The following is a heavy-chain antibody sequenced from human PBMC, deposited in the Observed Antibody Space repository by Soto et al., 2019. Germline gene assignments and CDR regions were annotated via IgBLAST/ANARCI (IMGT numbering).Heavy chain of an antibody. D-gene: IGHD1-1*01. CDR2: ISSSAVYI. J-gene: IGHJ5*02. V-gene: IGHV3-21*01. Sequence: PGGSLRLSCAASGFNFITYSLNWVRQAPGKGLEWVASISSSAVYIDYADSVKGRFTISRDNANNSLYLQMNSLRAEDTAVYYCARDRFTRTGNWFDPWGQGTLVTVSS. CDR3: ARDRFTRTGNWFDP. CDR1: GFNFITYS.